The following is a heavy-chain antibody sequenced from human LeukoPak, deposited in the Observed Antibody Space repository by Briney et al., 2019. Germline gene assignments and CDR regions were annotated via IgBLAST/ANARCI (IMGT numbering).Heavy chain of an antibody. V-gene: IGHV1-69*06. CDR1: GGTFGSYA. Sequence: SVKVSCKASGGTFGSYAISWVRQAPGQGLEWMGGIIPIFGTANYAQKFQGRVTITADKSTSTAYMELSSLRSEDTAVYYCARVLLLGYSTNYYYGMDVWGKGTTVTVSS. CDR3: ARVLLLGYSTNYYYGMDV. CDR2: IIPIFGTA. D-gene: IGHD6-13*01. J-gene: IGHJ6*04.